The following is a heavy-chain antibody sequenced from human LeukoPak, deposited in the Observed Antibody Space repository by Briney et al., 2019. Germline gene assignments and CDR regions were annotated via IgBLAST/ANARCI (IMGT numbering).Heavy chain of an antibody. CDR3: ARDGIVGATTA. Sequence: SVKVSCKASGGTFSSYAISWVRQAPGQGLEWMGRIIPILGIANYAQKFQGRVTITADKSTSTAYMELSSLRSEDTAVYYCARDGIVGATTAWGQGTLVTVSS. V-gene: IGHV1-69*04. CDR1: GGTFSSYA. CDR2: IIPILGIA. J-gene: IGHJ5*02. D-gene: IGHD1-26*01.